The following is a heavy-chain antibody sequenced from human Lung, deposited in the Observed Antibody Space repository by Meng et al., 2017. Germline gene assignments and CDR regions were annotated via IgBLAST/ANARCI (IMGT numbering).Heavy chain of an antibody. CDR1: GYSFTNYG. J-gene: IGHJ4*02. V-gene: IGHV1-18*01. CDR2: TSTYNSNR. CDR3: ARGRHCSSTTCYLSDS. D-gene: IGHD2-2*01. Sequence: QFHLVQSGPEVRKPGASVKVSCQASGYSFTNYGINWVRQAPGKGLEWMGWTSTYNSNRNYAQSLQGRVTMTTDTSTTTAYMELRSLTFDDTAVYYCARGRHCSSTTCYLSDSWGQGTLVTVSS.